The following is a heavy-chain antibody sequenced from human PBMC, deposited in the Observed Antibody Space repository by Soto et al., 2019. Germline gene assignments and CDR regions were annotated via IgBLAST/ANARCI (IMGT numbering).Heavy chain of an antibody. CDR3: ARDQEAGSFFPYYYGMDV. CDR1: GFTFSSYE. J-gene: IGHJ6*02. CDR2: ISSSGSTI. D-gene: IGHD6-13*01. Sequence: PGGSLRLSCATSGFTFSSYEMNWVRQAPGKGLEWVSYISSSGSTIYYADSVKGRFTISRDNAKNSLSLQMDSLRAEDTAVYYCARDQEAGSFFPYYYGMDVWGQGTTVTVSS. V-gene: IGHV3-48*03.